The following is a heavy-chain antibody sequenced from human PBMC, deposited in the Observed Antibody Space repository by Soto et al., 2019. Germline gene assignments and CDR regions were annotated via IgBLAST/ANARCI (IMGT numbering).Heavy chain of an antibody. Sequence: SETLSLTCTVSGGSLSSGGYYWSWIRQRPGKGPEWIAFTHHSGTTNYNPSLKSRTTISMDTSKNQFSLKLSSVTAADTAVYYCARGGASSQWFDPWGRGTLVTVSS. D-gene: IGHD2-15*01. CDR2: THHSGTT. CDR1: GGSLSSGGYY. J-gene: IGHJ5*02. CDR3: ARGGASSQWFDP. V-gene: IGHV4-31*03.